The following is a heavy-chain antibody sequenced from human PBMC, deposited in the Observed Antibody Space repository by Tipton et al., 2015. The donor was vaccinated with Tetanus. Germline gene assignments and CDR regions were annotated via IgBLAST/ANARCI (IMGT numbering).Heavy chain of an antibody. CDR3: ARHLTYTYTSRYFDY. CDR2: VYYNGNT. V-gene: IGHV4-39*01. Sequence: TLSLTCTVSGGSISSGTFYWDWIRQPPGKGLEWIGNVYYNGNTLQNPSLKGRVTLSLDKSKNQFSLNLTSVTAADTAVYYCARHLTYTYTSRYFDYWGLGTLVTVSS. J-gene: IGHJ4*02. D-gene: IGHD5-18*01. CDR1: GGSISSGTFY.